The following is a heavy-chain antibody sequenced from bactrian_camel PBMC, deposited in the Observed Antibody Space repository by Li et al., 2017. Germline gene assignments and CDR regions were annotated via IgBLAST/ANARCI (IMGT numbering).Heavy chain of an antibody. CDR3: AADRARTGGYCSLSSGLYDY. Sequence: HVQLVESGGGSVQAGGSLRLSCVVSGDTASTYRMGWFRQAPGQMREGVAAIDSDGNTSYGEAVKGRFTISVDSAKNTLVLQMNNLAPEDTASYYCAADRARTGGYCSLSSGLYDYSGRGTQVTVS. CDR1: GDTASTYR. V-gene: IGHV3S53*01. J-gene: IGHJ4*01. CDR2: IDSDGNT. D-gene: IGHD2*01.